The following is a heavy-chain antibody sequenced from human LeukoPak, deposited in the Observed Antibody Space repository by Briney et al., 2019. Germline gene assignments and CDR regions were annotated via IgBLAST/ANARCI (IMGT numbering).Heavy chain of an antibody. D-gene: IGHD2-15*01. V-gene: IGHV4-39*07. CDR1: GDSIRSNSYY. CDR2: IYYSGST. J-gene: IGHJ6*03. CDR3: ARGGGGYYMDV. Sequence: SETLSLTCNVSGDSIRSNSYYWGWIRQPPGKGLEWIGSIYYSGSTYYNPSLKSRVTISVDTSKNQFSLKLSSVTAADTAVYYCARGGGGYYMDVWGKGTMVTISS.